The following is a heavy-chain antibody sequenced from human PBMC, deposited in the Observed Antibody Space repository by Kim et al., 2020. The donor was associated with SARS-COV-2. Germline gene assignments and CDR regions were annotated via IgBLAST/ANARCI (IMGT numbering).Heavy chain of an antibody. D-gene: IGHD6-19*01. Sequence: SETLSLTCTVSGVSISSYYWSWIRQPAGKGLEYIGRIYTSGSTNYNPSLKSRVTMSVDTSKNQFSLKLSSVTAADTATYYCARGIRRYTSGGGRAGFFDFWGQGTLVTVSS. V-gene: IGHV4-4*07. CDR3: ARGIRRYTSGGGRAGFFDF. J-gene: IGHJ4*02. CDR1: GVSISSYY. CDR2: IYTSGST.